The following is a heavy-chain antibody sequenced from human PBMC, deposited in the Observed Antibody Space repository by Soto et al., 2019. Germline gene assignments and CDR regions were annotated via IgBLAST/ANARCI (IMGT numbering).Heavy chain of an antibody. D-gene: IGHD3-10*01. J-gene: IGHJ4*02. CDR2: IYSGST. CDR3: AKKGYYPSGKINLFDS. V-gene: IGHV4-38-2*01. CDR1: AYSITSDYY. Sequence: SETLSLTCAVSAYSITSDYYWGWIRQPPGKGLEWIGSIYSGSTYYNPSLKSRVTISVDTSKNQFSLRLTSVTAADTAMYYCAKKGYYPSGKINLFDSWGQGTLVTVSS.